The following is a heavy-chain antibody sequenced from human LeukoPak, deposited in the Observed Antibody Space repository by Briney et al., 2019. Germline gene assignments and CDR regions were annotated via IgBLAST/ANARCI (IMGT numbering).Heavy chain of an antibody. Sequence: SETLSLTRTVSGGSISSSSYYWGWIRQPPGKGLEWIGSIYYSGSTYYNPSLKSRVTISVDTSKNQFSLKLSSVTAADTAVYYCARADGGAVAGPVDYWGQGTLVTVSS. CDR3: ARADGGAVAGPVDY. CDR1: GGSISSSSYY. V-gene: IGHV4-39*01. J-gene: IGHJ4*02. D-gene: IGHD6-19*01. CDR2: IYYSGST.